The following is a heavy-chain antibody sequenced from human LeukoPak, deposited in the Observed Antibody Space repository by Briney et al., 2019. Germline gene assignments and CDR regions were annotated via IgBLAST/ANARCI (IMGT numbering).Heavy chain of an antibody. J-gene: IGHJ4*02. Sequence: PSQTLSLTCAVSGGSISSGGYSWSWIRQPPGKGLEWIGYIYQSGTTYYNPSLKSRVTISLDRSKNQFSLRLSSVTAADTAVYYCARVHNWNYYFDYWGQGTLVTVSS. CDR1: GGSISSGGYS. CDR3: ARVHNWNYYFDY. CDR2: IYQSGTT. V-gene: IGHV4-30-2*01. D-gene: IGHD1-7*01.